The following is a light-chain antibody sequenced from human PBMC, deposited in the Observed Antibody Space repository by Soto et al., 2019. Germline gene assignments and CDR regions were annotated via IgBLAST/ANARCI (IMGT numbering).Light chain of an antibody. Sequence: QSVLTQPPSVSGAPGQKVTISCSGSSSNIGNNYVSWYQQLPGTAPKLLIYDNNNRPSGIPDRFSGSKSGTSATLGITGLQTGDEADYYCGTCDSSLSADVFGTGTKLTVL. CDR1: SSNIGNNY. CDR3: GTCDSSLSADV. J-gene: IGLJ1*01. V-gene: IGLV1-51*01. CDR2: DNN.